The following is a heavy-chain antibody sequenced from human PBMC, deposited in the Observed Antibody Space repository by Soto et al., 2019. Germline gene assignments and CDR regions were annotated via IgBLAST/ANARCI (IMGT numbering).Heavy chain of an antibody. CDR3: ARQRGAAPFYYYYGMDV. J-gene: IGHJ6*02. D-gene: IGHD1-26*01. Sequence: SETLSLTCTVSGGSISSSSYYWGWIRQPPGKGLEWIGSIYYSGITYYNPSLKSRVTISVDTSKNQFSLKLSSVTAADTAVYYCARQRGAAPFYYYYGMDVWGQGTTVTVSS. CDR1: GGSISSSSYY. CDR2: IYYSGIT. V-gene: IGHV4-39*01.